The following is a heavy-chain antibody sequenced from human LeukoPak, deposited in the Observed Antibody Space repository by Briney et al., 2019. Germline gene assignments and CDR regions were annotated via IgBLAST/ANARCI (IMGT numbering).Heavy chain of an antibody. CDR2: IRYDGSNK. Sequence: GGSLRLSCAASGFTFSSYGMHWVRQAPGKGLEWVAFIRYDGSNKYYADSVKGRFTISRDISKNTLYLQMNSLRPEDTAVYYCASRIAAAVTLGAFDVWGQGTMVTVSS. V-gene: IGHV3-30*02. D-gene: IGHD6-13*01. CDR1: GFTFSSYG. J-gene: IGHJ3*01. CDR3: ASRIAAAVTLGAFDV.